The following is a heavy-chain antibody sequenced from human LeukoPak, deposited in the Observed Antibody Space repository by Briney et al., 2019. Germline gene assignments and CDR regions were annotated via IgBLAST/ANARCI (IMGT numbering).Heavy chain of an antibody. CDR1: GFTFSSYG. CDR2: IWYDGSNK. V-gene: IGHV3-33*01. CDR3: ARDLKALRYFDWLSD. J-gene: IGHJ4*02. Sequence: PGGSLRLSCAASGFTFSSYGMHWVRQAPGKGLEWVAVIWYDGSNKYYVDSVKGRFTISRDNSKSTLYLQMNGLRAEDTAVYYCARDLKALRYFDWLSDWGQGTLDTVSS. D-gene: IGHD3-9*01.